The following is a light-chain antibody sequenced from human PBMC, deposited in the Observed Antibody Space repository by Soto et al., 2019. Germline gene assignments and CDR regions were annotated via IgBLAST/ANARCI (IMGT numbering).Light chain of an antibody. V-gene: IGKV3-15*01. Sequence: VLTQSPGTLSLSPGERATLSCRASQSVSSNLAWYQQKPGQAPRLLIYGASTRATGIPARFSGSGSGTEFTLTISSLQSEDFAVYYCQQYNNWWTFGQGTKVDIK. CDR3: QQYNNWWT. J-gene: IGKJ1*01. CDR2: GAS. CDR1: QSVSSN.